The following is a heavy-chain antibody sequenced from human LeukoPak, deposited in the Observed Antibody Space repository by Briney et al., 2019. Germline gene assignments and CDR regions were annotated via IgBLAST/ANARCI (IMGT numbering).Heavy chain of an antibody. CDR2: ISYDGSNK. Sequence: GRSLRLSCAASGFTFSSYAMHWVRQAPGKGLEWVAVISYDGSNKYYADSVKGRFTISRDNSKNTLYLQMNSLGAEDTAVYYCARAYDILTEAEDYWGQGTLVTVSS. V-gene: IGHV3-30-3*01. D-gene: IGHD3-9*01. CDR3: ARAYDILTEAEDY. J-gene: IGHJ4*02. CDR1: GFTFSSYA.